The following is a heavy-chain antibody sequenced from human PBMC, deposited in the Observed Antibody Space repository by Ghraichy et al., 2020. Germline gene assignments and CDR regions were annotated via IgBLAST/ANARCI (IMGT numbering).Heavy chain of an antibody. CDR2: ISSSSSTI. D-gene: IGHD3-3*01. Sequence: GGSLRLSCAASGFTFSSYSMNWVRQAPGKGLEWVSYISSSSSTIYYADSVKGRFTISRDNAKNSLYLQMNSLRDEDTAVYYCARDQIFVEISAFDIWGQGTMVTVSS. CDR3: ARDQIFVEISAFDI. J-gene: IGHJ3*02. CDR1: GFTFSSYS. V-gene: IGHV3-48*02.